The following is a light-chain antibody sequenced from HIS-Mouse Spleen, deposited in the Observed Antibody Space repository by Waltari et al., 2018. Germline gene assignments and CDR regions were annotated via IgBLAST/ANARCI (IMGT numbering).Light chain of an antibody. J-gene: IGLJ3*02. CDR3: GTWDSSLSAWV. CDR1: SSNIGNNY. V-gene: IGLV1-51*01. Sequence: QSVLTQPPSVSAAPGQKVTISCSGSSSNIGNNYVSWYQQLPGTAPKPLIYDNNKRPSSVRDRFSGSKSGTSATLGITGLQTGDEADYYCGTWDSSLSAWVFGGGTKLTVL. CDR2: DNN.